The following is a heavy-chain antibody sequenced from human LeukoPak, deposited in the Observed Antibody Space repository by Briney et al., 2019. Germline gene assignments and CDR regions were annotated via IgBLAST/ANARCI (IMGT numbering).Heavy chain of an antibody. CDR2: IKQDGSKN. J-gene: IGHJ4*02. CDR1: GFTFSTYW. V-gene: IGHV3-7*01. CDR3: ARDKIVGATYFDY. Sequence: GGSLRLSCVASGFTFSTYWMSWVRQAPGKGLEWVANIKQDGSKNYYVESVKGRFTISRDNAKNSPYLQMNSLRVEDTAVYYCARDKIVGATYFDYWGQGTLVTVSS. D-gene: IGHD1-26*01.